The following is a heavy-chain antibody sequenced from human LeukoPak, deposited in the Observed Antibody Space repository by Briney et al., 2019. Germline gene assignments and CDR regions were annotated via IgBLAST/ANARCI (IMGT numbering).Heavy chain of an antibody. CDR1: GFTFSTYA. Sequence: PGGSLRLSCAASGFTFSTYAMSWVRQAPGKGLEWVSAITGVGSGGRTYYADSVKGRFTVSRDDSKNTLYLQMNSLRAEDTAVYYCAKVVGATVWGGYFDYWGQGTLVTVSS. D-gene: IGHD1-26*01. J-gene: IGHJ4*02. CDR2: ITGVGSGGRT. CDR3: AKVVGATVWGGYFDY. V-gene: IGHV3-23*01.